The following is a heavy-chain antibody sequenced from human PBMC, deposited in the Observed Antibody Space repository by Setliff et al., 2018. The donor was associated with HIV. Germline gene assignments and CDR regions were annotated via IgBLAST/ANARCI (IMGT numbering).Heavy chain of an antibody. D-gene: IGHD5-12*01. V-gene: IGHV4-31*03. CDR3: ARGIYRPWGGYSAFATDAFET. Sequence: TCTVSSGPISNGGFYWSWIRHHPGKGLEWIGYIYYSGGTYYSPSLKSRVSMSIDTFKNQFSLNLTSVTAADTAVYYCARGIYRPWGGYSAFATDAFETWVQGTLVTVSS. CDR1: SGPISNGGFY. J-gene: IGHJ3*02. CDR2: IYYSGGT.